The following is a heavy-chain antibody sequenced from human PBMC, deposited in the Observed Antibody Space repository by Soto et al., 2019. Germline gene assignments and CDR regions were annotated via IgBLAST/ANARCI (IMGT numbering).Heavy chain of an antibody. J-gene: IGHJ4*02. V-gene: IGHV3-49*03. D-gene: IGHD3-22*01. CDR1: GFTFGDYA. Sequence: PGGSLRLSCTASGFTFGDYAMSWFRQAPGKGLEWVGFIRSKAYGGTTEYAASVKGRFTISRDDSKSIAYLQMNSLKTEDTAVYYCTRTYYYDSSGYWGPDDYWGQGTLVTVSS. CDR3: TRTYYYDSSGYWGPDDY. CDR2: IRSKAYGGTT.